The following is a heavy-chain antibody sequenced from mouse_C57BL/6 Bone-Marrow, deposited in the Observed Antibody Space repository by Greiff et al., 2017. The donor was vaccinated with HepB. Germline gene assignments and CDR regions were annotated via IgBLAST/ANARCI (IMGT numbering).Heavy chain of an antibody. Sequence: VQLQQSGAELARPGASVKLSCKASGYTFTSYGISWVKQRTGQGLEWIGEIYPRSGYTYYNEKFKGKATLTADKSSSTAYMELRSLTSEDSAVYFCARRFAYWGQGTLVTVSA. V-gene: IGHV1-81*01. CDR3: ARRFAY. J-gene: IGHJ3*01. CDR1: GYTFTSYG. CDR2: IYPRSGYT.